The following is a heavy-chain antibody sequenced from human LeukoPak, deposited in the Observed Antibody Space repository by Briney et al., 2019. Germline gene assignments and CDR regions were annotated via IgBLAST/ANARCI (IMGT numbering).Heavy chain of an antibody. V-gene: IGHV3-30*18. D-gene: IGHD6-13*01. J-gene: IGHJ4*02. Sequence: GRSLRLSCAASGFTFSSYGLHWVRQAPGKGLEWVAVISYDGRTQFYAGSVKGRFTISRDNSKNTLYLQTNSLRTEDTAVYYCANSPKGSWQFDYWDQGTLVTVSS. CDR2: ISYDGRTQ. CDR3: ANSPKGSWQFDY. CDR1: GFTFSSYG.